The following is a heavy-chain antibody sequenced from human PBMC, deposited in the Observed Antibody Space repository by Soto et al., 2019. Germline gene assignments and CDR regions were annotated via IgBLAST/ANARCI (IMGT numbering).Heavy chain of an antibody. V-gene: IGHV1-69*02. Sequence: QVQLVQSGAEVKKPGSSVKVSCKASGGTFSSYTISWVRQAPGQGLEWMGRIIPILGIANYAQKFQGRVTITADKSTSTAYMELSGLRSEDTAGYYCAGGWKSSMDYWGQGTLVTVSS. CDR1: GGTFSSYT. CDR3: AGGWKSSMDY. J-gene: IGHJ4*02. CDR2: IIPILGIA. D-gene: IGHD1-1*01.